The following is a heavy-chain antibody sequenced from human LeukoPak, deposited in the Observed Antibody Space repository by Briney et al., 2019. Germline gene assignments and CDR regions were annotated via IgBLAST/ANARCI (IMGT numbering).Heavy chain of an antibody. D-gene: IGHD3-3*01. CDR2: ISGSGGST. CDR3: AKGSRRITIFRVAPVHPFDP. V-gene: IGHV3-23*01. Sequence: GGSLRLSCAASGFTFSSYAMSWLRQAPGKGLEWVSAISGSGGSTYYADSVKGRFTISRDNSKNTLYLQMNSLRAVDTAVYYCAKGSRRITIFRVAPVHPFDPWGQGTLVTVSS. J-gene: IGHJ5*02. CDR1: GFTFSSYA.